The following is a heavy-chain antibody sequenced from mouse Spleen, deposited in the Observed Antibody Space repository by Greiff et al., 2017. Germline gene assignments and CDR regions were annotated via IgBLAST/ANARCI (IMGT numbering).Heavy chain of an antibody. CDR3: TRGDRFAY. CDR2: IYPGSGST. CDR1: GYNFTSYW. D-gene: IGHD3-3*01. J-gene: IGHJ3*01. V-gene: IGHV1-55*01. Sequence: VKLQQSGAELVKPGTSVKLSCKASGYNFTSYWINWVKLRPGQGLEWIGDIYPGSGSTNYNEKFKSKATLTVDTSSSTAYMQLSSPTSEDSAVYYCTRGDRFAYWGQGTLVTVSA.